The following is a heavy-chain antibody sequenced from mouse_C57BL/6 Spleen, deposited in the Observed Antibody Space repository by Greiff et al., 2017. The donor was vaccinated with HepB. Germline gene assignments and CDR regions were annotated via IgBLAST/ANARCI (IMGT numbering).Heavy chain of an antibody. V-gene: IGHV1-82*01. CDR2: IYPGDGDT. D-gene: IGHD1-1*01. J-gene: IGHJ2*01. Sequence: VQLQQSGPELVKPGASVKISCKASSYAFSSSWMNWVKQRPGKGLEWIGRIYPGDGDTNYNGKFKGKATLTADKSSSTAYMQLSSLTSEDSAVYFCARPSYYYGSSLDYWGQGTTLTVSS. CDR3: ARPSYYYGSSLDY. CDR1: SYAFSSSW.